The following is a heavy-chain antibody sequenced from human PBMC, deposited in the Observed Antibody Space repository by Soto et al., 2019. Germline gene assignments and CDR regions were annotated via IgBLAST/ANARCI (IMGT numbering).Heavy chain of an antibody. J-gene: IGHJ1*01. D-gene: IGHD2-15*01. CDR2: IIPIFGTA. CDR1: GGTFSSYA. Sequence: ASVKVSCKASGGTFSSYAISWVRQAPGQGPEWMGGIIPIFGTANYAQKFQGRVTITADESTSTAYMELSSLRSEDTAVYYCARVGGYCSGGSCYETSNAEYFQHWGQGTLVTVSS. V-gene: IGHV1-69*13. CDR3: ARVGGYCSGGSCYETSNAEYFQH.